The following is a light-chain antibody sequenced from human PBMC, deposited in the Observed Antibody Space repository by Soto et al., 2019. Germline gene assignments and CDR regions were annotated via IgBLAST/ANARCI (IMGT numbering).Light chain of an antibody. J-gene: IGKJ1*01. Sequence: EIVLTQSPGTLSLSPRERATLSCRASQSASSSYLAWYQQKPGQAPRLLIYGASSRATGIPDRFSGSGSGTDFTLNISRLEPEDFAVYYCQQYGSSPTWTFCQGTKVDIK. CDR1: QSASSSY. CDR2: GAS. V-gene: IGKV3-20*01. CDR3: QQYGSSPTWT.